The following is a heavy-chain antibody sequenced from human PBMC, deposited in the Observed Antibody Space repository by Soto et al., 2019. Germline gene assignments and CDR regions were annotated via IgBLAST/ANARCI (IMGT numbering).Heavy chain of an antibody. CDR2: IYYSGST. J-gene: IGHJ5*02. Sequence: PSETLSLTRTVSGGSISSGGYYWSWIRQHPGKGLEWIGYIYYSGSTYYNPSLKSRVTISVDTSKNQFSLKLSSVTAADTAVYYCASSPEKYYDFWSGYQGNWFDPWGQGTLVTVSS. V-gene: IGHV4-31*03. CDR1: GGSISSGGYY. CDR3: ASSPEKYYDFWSGYQGNWFDP. D-gene: IGHD3-3*01.